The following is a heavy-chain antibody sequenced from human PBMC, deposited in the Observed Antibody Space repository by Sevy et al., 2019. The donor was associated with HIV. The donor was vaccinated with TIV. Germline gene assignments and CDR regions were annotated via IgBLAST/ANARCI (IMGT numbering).Heavy chain of an antibody. Sequence: GGSLRLSCAASGFSFDDYTMHGVRQAPGKGLEWVSLISWDGGRTYYADSVKGRFTISRDNSKNSLFLQMNSLRTEDTALYYCSKDKHDSTGYYFDYWGQGTLVTVSS. V-gene: IGHV3-43*01. CDR3: SKDKHDSTGYYFDY. CDR2: ISWDGGRT. J-gene: IGHJ4*02. D-gene: IGHD3-22*01. CDR1: GFSFDDYT.